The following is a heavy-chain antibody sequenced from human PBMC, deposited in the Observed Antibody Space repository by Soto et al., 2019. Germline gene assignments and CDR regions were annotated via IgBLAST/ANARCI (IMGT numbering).Heavy chain of an antibody. Sequence: SETLSLTCAVSGGSISTYYWSWIRQPPGKGLEWIGYIYYSGSTNYNPSLRSRVTISVDTSKTQFSLNLSSVTTADTAVYYCGRSRSRYTVATGVCDYWGQGTLVTVSS. CDR3: GRSRSRYTVATGVCDY. J-gene: IGHJ4*02. D-gene: IGHD5-12*01. CDR2: IYYSGST. V-gene: IGHV4-59*13. CDR1: GGSISTYY.